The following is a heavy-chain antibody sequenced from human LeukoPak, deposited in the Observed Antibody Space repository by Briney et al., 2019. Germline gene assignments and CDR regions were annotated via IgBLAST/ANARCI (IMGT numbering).Heavy chain of an antibody. CDR3: ARAPLVLQCRWWFDP. D-gene: IGHD5-24*01. V-gene: IGHV3-48*03. Sequence: PGGSLRLSCVGSGFTFSRYEMNWVRQAPGKGLEWISYVSGSGDTIYYADSVKGRFTISRDNAKNSLYLQMNSLRAEDTAVYHCARAPLVLQCRWWFDPWGQGTLVTVSS. J-gene: IGHJ5*02. CDR1: GFTFSRYE. CDR2: VSGSGDTI.